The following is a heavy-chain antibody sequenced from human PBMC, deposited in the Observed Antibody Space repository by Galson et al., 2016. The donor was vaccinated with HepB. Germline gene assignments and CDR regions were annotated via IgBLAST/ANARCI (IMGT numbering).Heavy chain of an antibody. Sequence: SVKVSCKASGDTFSTYAISWVRQAPGEGLEWMGGIIPRFGTPHYAQRFQGRVTFTADIATRTAYMELSSLRSEGTALYFCARIYYYYTSGYYPRYNWFDPWGRGTQVTVSS. CDR1: GDTFSTYA. D-gene: IGHD3-22*01. J-gene: IGHJ5*02. CDR2: IIPRFGTP. V-gene: IGHV1-69*06. CDR3: ARIYYYYTSGYYPRYNWFDP.